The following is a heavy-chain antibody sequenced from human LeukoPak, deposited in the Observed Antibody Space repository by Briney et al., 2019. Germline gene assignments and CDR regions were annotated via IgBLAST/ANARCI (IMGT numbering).Heavy chain of an antibody. CDR2: ISYDGSNK. J-gene: IGHJ3*02. CDR3: ATDHEEAHDTFDI. V-gene: IGHV3-30*03. CDR1: GFTFSTYA. Sequence: PGGSLGLSCAASGFTFSTYAMHWVRQAPGKGLEWVAVISYDGSNKYYADSVKGRFTISRDNSKNTLYLRMNSLRAEDTAVYYCATDHEEAHDTFDIWGQGTMVTVSS.